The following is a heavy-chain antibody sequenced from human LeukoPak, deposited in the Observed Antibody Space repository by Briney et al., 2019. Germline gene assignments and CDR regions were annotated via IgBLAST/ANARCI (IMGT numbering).Heavy chain of an antibody. CDR3: ARVGGSSWYGAFDI. J-gene: IGHJ3*02. Sequence: PGGFLRLSCAASGFTFSSYWMSWVRQAPGKGLEWVANIKQDGSEKYYVDSVKGRFTISRDNAKNSLYLQMNSLRAEDTAVYYCARVGGSSWYGAFDIWGQGTMVTVSS. V-gene: IGHV3-7*01. CDR1: GFTFSSYW. CDR2: IKQDGSEK. D-gene: IGHD6-13*01.